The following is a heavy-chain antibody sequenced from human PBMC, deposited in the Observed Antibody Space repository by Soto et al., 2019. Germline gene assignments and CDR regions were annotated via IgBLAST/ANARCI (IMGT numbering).Heavy chain of an antibody. Sequence: RGSLRLSCATSGFRFSTYPMVWVRQAPGKRLEAVSSISGSGDKTYYKDTVKGRFTISRDNSKNTVDLQMNSLRPEDTAVYYCAKILSTVTTYYYGMDAWGQGTTVTVS. J-gene: IGHJ6*02. CDR2: ISGSGDKT. CDR3: AKILSTVTTYYYGMDA. D-gene: IGHD4-17*01. V-gene: IGHV3-23*01. CDR1: GFRFSTYP.